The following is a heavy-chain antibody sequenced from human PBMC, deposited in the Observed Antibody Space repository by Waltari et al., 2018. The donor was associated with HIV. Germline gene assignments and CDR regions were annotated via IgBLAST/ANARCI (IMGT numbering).Heavy chain of an antibody. V-gene: IGHV1-69*02. Sequence: QVQLVQSGAEVKKPGSSVKVSCKASGGTFSSYTISWVRQAPGQGLEWMGRIIPILGIANYAQKFQGRVTITADKSTSTAYMELSSLRSEDTAVYYCARGNPRPGIAAAGTFFDYWGQGTLVTVSS. J-gene: IGHJ4*02. CDR1: GGTFSSYT. CDR2: IIPILGIA. D-gene: IGHD6-13*01. CDR3: ARGNPRPGIAAAGTFFDY.